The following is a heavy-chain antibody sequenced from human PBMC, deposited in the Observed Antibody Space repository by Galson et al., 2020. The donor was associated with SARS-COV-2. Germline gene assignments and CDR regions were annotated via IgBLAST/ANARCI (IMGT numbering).Heavy chain of an antibody. CDR3: ARAGKYGSGSYPLDY. Sequence: DSVKVSCKASGYTFTNYDISWVRQAPGQGLEWMGWVSGYSGKKNYAQKLQGRVTMTTDTSTSTAYMELGSLRSDDTAVYYCARAGKYGSGSYPLDYWGQGTLVTVSS. V-gene: IGHV1-18*04. CDR1: GYTFTNYD. CDR2: VSGYSGKK. J-gene: IGHJ4*02. D-gene: IGHD3-10*01.